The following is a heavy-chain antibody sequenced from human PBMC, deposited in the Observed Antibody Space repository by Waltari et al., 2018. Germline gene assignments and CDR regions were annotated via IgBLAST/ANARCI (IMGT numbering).Heavy chain of an antibody. CDR1: GDSISSYS. Sequence: VQLQESGPGLVKPSQTLSLTCTVSGDSISSYSWSWIRQSPEKGLEWIGYIYYSGSTNYNPSLKSRVTRSIDTSKNQFSLQVRSVAAADTAVYYCARGDSSRWSVDYWGQGTLVTVSS. J-gene: IGHJ4*02. V-gene: IGHV4-59*01. CDR2: IYYSGST. CDR3: ARGDSSRWSVDY. D-gene: IGHD6-13*01.